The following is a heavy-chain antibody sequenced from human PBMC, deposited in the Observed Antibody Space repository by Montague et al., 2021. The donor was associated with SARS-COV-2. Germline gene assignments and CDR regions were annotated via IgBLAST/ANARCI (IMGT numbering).Heavy chain of an antibody. Sequence: SETLSLTCAVYDGSFSDYSWTWIRQPPGKGLEWIGSIYYRGSTYXNPSLKSRVFISVDTSKNQLSLTLTSVTAADTAVYYCATQEDPSGWIPGPFDFWGQGTLLSVSS. D-gene: IGHD6-19*01. CDR1: DGSFSDYS. CDR3: ATQEDPSGWIPGPFDF. V-gene: IGHV4-34*01. J-gene: IGHJ4*02. CDR2: IYYRGST.